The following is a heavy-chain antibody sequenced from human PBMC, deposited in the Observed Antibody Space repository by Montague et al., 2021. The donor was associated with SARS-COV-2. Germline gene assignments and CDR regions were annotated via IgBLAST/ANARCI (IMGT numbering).Heavy chain of an antibody. V-gene: IGHV4-31*03. Sequence: TLSRTCSVSGGSISSANYHWSWIRQHPRKGLEVIGYIYYSGSSFYNPSRKSRLTISVDTSKNRFSLRLSSVTAADTAISFCASQSGSYYNYFDLWGQGTLVTVSS. CDR2: IYYSGSS. J-gene: IGHJ4*02. CDR1: GGSISSANYH. CDR3: ASQSGSYYNYFDL. D-gene: IGHD1-26*01.